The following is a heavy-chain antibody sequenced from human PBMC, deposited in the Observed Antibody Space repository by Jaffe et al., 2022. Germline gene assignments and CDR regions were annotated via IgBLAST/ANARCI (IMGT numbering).Heavy chain of an antibody. CDR2: IYTSGST. CDR3: VGGYSSGWYGIDY. D-gene: IGHD6-19*01. J-gene: IGHJ4*02. V-gene: IGHV4-61*02. Sequence: QVQLQESGPGLVKPSQTLSLTCTVSGGSISSGSYYWSWIRQPAGKGLEWIGRIYTSGSTNYNPSLKSRVTISVDTSKNQFSLKLSSVTAADTAVYYCVGGYSSGWYGIDYWGQGTLVTVSS. CDR1: GGSISSGSYY.